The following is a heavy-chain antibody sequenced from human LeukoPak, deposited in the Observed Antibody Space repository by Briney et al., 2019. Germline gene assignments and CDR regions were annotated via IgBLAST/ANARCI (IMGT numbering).Heavy chain of an antibody. V-gene: IGHV3-7*01. D-gene: IGHD2-15*01. CDR2: INPAGSDT. CDR1: GFAFNSYW. CDR3: ARGVPGSGGSFDY. J-gene: IGHJ4*02. Sequence: GGSLRLSCAASGFAFNSYWMTWVRQAPGRGLEWVANINPAGSDTYYVDPVKGRFTISRDNAKNSLYLQMNSLRAEDTAVYYCARGVPGSGGSFDYWGQGTLVTVSS.